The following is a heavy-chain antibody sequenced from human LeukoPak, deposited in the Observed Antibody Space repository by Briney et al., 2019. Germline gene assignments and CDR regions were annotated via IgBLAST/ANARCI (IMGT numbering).Heavy chain of an antibody. J-gene: IGHJ5*02. CDR2: IYYSGST. CDR1: GGSISSSSYY. Sequence: PSETLSLTCTVSGGSISSSSYYWGWIRQPPGKGLEWIGSIYYSGSTYYNPSLESRDTISVDTSKNQFSLKLSSVTAADTAVYYCARAAPATVTNADWFDPWGQGTLVTVSS. D-gene: IGHD4-11*01. V-gene: IGHV4-39*07. CDR3: ARAAPATVTNADWFDP.